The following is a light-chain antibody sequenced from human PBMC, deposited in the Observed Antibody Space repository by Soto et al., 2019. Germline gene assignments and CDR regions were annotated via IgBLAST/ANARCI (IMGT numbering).Light chain of an antibody. CDR1: QSISSW. CDR2: KAS. J-gene: IGKJ1*01. V-gene: IGKV1-5*03. Sequence: DIQMTQSPSTLSASVGDRVTITCRASQSISSWLAWYQQKPGKAPKLLIYKASSLQSGVPSRFSGSGSGTAFTFTTSTLQPDDFATYYCQQYTSYSTFGQGTKVEIK. CDR3: QQYTSYST.